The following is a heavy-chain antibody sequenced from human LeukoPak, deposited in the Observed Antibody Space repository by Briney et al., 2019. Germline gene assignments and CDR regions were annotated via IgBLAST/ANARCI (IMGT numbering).Heavy chain of an antibody. Sequence: SETLSLTCSVSGGSMRTPSHYWDWIRQSPGKGLEWIGSMFYSGSTYFNPSFRRRVTISGDTSTNQIPLSLTSVTAADTAVYYCARRNTEVPDTMPLNAFDVWGQGAMVIVSS. CDR1: GGSMRTPSHY. CDR2: MFYSGST. CDR3: ARRNTEVPDTMPLNAFDV. J-gene: IGHJ3*01. D-gene: IGHD2-2*01. V-gene: IGHV4-39*01.